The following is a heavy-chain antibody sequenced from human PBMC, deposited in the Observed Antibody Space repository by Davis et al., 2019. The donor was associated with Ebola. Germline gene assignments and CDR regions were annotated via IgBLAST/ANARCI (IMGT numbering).Heavy chain of an antibody. CDR3: ARGGRVYYDILTGYYGTEYFQH. CDR2: IIPIFGTT. CDR1: RCTFSSYA. J-gene: IGHJ1*01. V-gene: IGHV1-69*05. D-gene: IGHD3-9*01. Sequence: SSVKVSCKASRCTFSSYAISWVRQAPGQGLEWMGGIIPIFGTTNYAQKFQGRATMTRDTSTSTVYMELSSLRSEDTAVYYCARGGRVYYDILTGYYGTEYFQHWGQGTLVTVSS.